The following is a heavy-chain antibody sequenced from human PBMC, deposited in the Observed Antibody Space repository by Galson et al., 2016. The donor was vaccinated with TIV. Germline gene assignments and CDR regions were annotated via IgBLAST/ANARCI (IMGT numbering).Heavy chain of an antibody. J-gene: IGHJ4*02. V-gene: IGHV1-24*01. D-gene: IGHD2/OR15-2a*01. Sequence: SVKVSCKVSGDSLSDLSMHWVRQAPGKGLEWMAGFAPEQHTKIYAQKLEGRVTLTDDTSTDTAFLELSSLSFEDTAVYYCASVAWFPGLSLDNWGQGTLVIVSS. CDR1: GDSLSDLS. CDR3: ASVAWFPGLSLDN. CDR2: FAPEQHTK.